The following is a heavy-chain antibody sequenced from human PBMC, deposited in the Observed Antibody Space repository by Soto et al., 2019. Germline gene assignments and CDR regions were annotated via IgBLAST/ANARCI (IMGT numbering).Heavy chain of an antibody. CDR3: TPFTIFGVVIGFDP. D-gene: IGHD3-3*01. J-gene: IGHJ5*02. CDR1: GGSISSSSYY. Sequence: QLQLQESGPGLVKPSETLSLTCTVSGGSISSSSYYWGWIRQPPGKGLEWIGGIHYSGRTYYNPSLKSRFTISVDPSKNQFSLTLSSVTAADTAVYYCTPFTIFGVVIGFDPWGQRTLVTVSS. V-gene: IGHV4-39*01. CDR2: IHYSGRT.